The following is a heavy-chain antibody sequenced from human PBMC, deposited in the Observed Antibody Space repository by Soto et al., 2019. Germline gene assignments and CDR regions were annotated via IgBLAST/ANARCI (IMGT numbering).Heavy chain of an antibody. Sequence: QVQVVQSGAEVKKPGASVKVSCKASGYTFTGYQMHWVRQPPGQGLEWMGWFNPNSGGANYAQKFQGRVTMTGDTSISTAYMELNRLTSDDTAVYYCARGRTIVSPGNWGQGTLVSVSS. J-gene: IGHJ4*02. CDR3: ARGRTIVSPGN. CDR2: FNPNSGGA. V-gene: IGHV1-2*02. CDR1: GYTFTGYQ. D-gene: IGHD2-21*01.